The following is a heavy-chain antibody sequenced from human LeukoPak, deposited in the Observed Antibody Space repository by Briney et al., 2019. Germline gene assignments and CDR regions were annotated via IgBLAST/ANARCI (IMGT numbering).Heavy chain of an antibody. J-gene: IGHJ4*02. Sequence: PSETLSLTCTVSGGSISGSDFYWGWIRQPPGKGLEWIGTIYYSGSTYYNPSLKSRVTISVDTSKNQFSLKLSSVTAADTAVYYCARLVVPAATKYYFDYWGQGTLVTVSS. CDR3: ARLVVPAATKYYFDY. CDR1: GGSISGSDFY. D-gene: IGHD2-2*01. CDR2: IYYSGST. V-gene: IGHV4-39*01.